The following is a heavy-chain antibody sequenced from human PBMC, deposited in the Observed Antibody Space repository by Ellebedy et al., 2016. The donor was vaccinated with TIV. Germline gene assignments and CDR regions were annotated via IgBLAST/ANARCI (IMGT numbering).Heavy chain of an antibody. CDR2: IYYSGST. CDR1: GGSISSYY. J-gene: IGHJ4*02. V-gene: IGHV4-59*13. D-gene: IGHD3-10*01. CDR3: ARVSWFGELSY. Sequence: SETLSLTXTVSGGSISSYYWSWIRQPPGKGLEWIGYIYYSGSTNYNPSLKSRVTISVDTSKNQFSLKLSSVTAADTAVYYCARVSWFGELSYWGQGTLVTVSS.